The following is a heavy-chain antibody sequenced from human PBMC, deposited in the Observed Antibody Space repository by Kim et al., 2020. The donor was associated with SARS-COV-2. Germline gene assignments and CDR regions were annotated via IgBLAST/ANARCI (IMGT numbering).Heavy chain of an antibody. Sequence: GGSLRLSCAASGFTFSSYAMSWVRQAPGKGLEWVSAISGSGGSTYYADSVKGRFTISRDNSKNTLYLQMNSLRAEDTAVYYCAKVYRTPYLYSSSWNEFDYWGQGTLVTVSS. CDR2: ISGSGGST. D-gene: IGHD6-13*01. V-gene: IGHV3-23*01. J-gene: IGHJ4*02. CDR1: GFTFSSYA. CDR3: AKVYRTPYLYSSSWNEFDY.